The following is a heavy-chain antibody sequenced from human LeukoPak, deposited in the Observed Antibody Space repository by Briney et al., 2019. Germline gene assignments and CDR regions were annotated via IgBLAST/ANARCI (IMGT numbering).Heavy chain of an antibody. CDR2: ISSSSSYI. V-gene: IGHV3-21*01. CDR3: AREHCSGGSCHGDFGY. CDR1: GFTFSSYS. Sequence: PGGSLRLSCAASGFTFSSYSMNWVRQPPGKGLEWVSSISSSSSYIYYADSVKGRFTISRDNAKNSLYLQMNSLKAEDTAVYYCAREHCSGGSCHGDFGYWGQGTLVTVSS. D-gene: IGHD2-15*01. J-gene: IGHJ4*02.